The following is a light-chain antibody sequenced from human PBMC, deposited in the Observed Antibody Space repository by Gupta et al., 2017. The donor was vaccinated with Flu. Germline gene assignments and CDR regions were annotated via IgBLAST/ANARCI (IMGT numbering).Light chain of an antibody. CDR2: KDN. CDR1: ALTNQY. J-gene: IGLJ1*01. CDR3: QSADISATFA. V-gene: IGLV3-25*03. Sequence: SYELTQPPSVSVSPGQTATIPCSGDALTNQYVYWYRQRPGQVPVLLIYKDNERPSGIPERFSGSSSGTTATLSISRVQAEDEADYYCQSADISATFAFGTGTRVTVL.